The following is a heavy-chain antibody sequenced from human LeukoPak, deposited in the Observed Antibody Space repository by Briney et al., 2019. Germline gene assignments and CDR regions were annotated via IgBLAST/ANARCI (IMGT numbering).Heavy chain of an antibody. J-gene: IGHJ4*02. D-gene: IGHD4-17*01. V-gene: IGHV1-18*01. Sequence: AAVKVSCKASGYTFTSYGISWVRQAAGQGLEWMGWISTYNGNTNYAQKLQSRVTMTTDTSTSTAYMELRSLRSDDTAVYYCARDFDPSTVTTSLPFDYWGQGTLVTVSS. CDR2: ISTYNGNT. CDR3: ARDFDPSTVTTSLPFDY. CDR1: GYTFTSYG.